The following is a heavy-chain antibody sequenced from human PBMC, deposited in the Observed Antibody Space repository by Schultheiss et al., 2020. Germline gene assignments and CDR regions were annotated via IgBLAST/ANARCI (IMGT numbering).Heavy chain of an antibody. V-gene: IGHV3-30-3*01. D-gene: IGHD1-26*01. Sequence: GESLKISCAASGFTFSSYAMHWVRQAPGKGLEWVAVISYDGSNKYYADSVKGRFTISRDNSKNTLYLQMNSLRAEDTAVYYCARGLVRWELSYVWDYWGQGTLVTVSS. CDR3: ARGLVRWELSYVWDY. CDR2: ISYDGSNK. CDR1: GFTFSSYA. J-gene: IGHJ4*02.